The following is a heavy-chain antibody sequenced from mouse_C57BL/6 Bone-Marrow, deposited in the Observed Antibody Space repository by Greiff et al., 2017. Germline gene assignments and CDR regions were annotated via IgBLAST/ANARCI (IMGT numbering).Heavy chain of an antibody. CDR1: GYTFTDYY. V-gene: IGHV1-36*01. Sequence: VQLQQSGAELVKPGASVKISCKASGYTFTDYYINWVKQSHGKSLEWIGLVYPYNGGTSYNQKFKGKATLTVDTSSSTAYMELNSLTSEDSAVYYCARCYYDYGGAYFDYWGQGTTLTVSS. D-gene: IGHD2-4*01. CDR3: ARCYYDYGGAYFDY. J-gene: IGHJ2*01. CDR2: VYPYNGGT.